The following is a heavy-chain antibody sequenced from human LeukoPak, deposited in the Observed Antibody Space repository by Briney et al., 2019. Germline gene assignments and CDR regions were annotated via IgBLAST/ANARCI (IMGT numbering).Heavy chain of an antibody. CDR2: VYYNGAT. D-gene: IGHD2-8*02. CDR3: AIENRCTGSGCQVDQSDY. CDR1: GGSISSTNYY. J-gene: IGHJ4*02. Sequence: SETLSLTCTVSGGSISSTNYYWGWVRQPPGKGLEWIGTVYYNGATHYNPFLKSRLTISIDTSKNLFSLRLSSVTAADTAVYYCAIENRCTGSGCQVDQSDYWGQGTLVTVSS. V-gene: IGHV4-39*02.